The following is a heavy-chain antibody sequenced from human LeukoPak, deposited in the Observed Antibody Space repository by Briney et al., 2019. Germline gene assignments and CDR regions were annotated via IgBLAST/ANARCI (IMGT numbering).Heavy chain of an antibody. V-gene: IGHV1-2*02. Sequence: GASVKVSCKASGYTFTGYYMHWVRQAPGQGLEWMGWINPNSGGTHYAQKSQGRVTMTRDRSISTAFMELRRLRFDDTAVYYCAASYYYDSSGYFGLDYWGQGTLVTVSS. CDR3: AASYYYDSSGYFGLDY. J-gene: IGHJ4*02. D-gene: IGHD3-22*01. CDR2: INPNSGGT. CDR1: GYTFTGYY.